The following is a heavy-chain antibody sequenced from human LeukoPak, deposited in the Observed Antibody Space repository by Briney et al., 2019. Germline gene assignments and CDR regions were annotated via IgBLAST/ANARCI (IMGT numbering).Heavy chain of an antibody. CDR1: GFTFSSYD. V-gene: IGHV3-23*01. CDR2: ISGSGSRT. J-gene: IGHJ4*02. CDR3: AKGSYYDSSGSFYFDY. D-gene: IGHD3-22*01. Sequence: GGSLRLSCAASGFTFSSYDMNRVRQAPGKGLEWVSGISGSGSRTYYIDSVKGRFTISRDNSKNTLYVQVNSLGTEDTAAYYCAKGSYYDSSGSFYFDYWGQGTLVTVSS.